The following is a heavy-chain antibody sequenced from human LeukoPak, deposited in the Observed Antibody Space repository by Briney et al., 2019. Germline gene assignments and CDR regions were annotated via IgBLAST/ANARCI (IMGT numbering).Heavy chain of an antibody. Sequence: PGGSLRLSCAASGFTFSSYAMSWVRQAPGKELEWVSAISGSGGSTYYADSVKGRFTISRDNSKNTLYLQMNSLRAEDTAVYYCAKDRIVGAYTNPYYFDYWGQGTLVTVSS. J-gene: IGHJ4*02. V-gene: IGHV3-23*01. CDR2: ISGSGGST. CDR3: AKDRIVGAYTNPYYFDY. D-gene: IGHD1-26*01. CDR1: GFTFSSYA.